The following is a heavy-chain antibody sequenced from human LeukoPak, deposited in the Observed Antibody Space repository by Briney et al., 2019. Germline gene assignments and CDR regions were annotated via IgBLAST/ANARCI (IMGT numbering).Heavy chain of an antibody. D-gene: IGHD3-22*01. CDR1: GFTFSSYA. CDR3: ARDLLAMIVVVMNHYYGMDV. Sequence: PGGSLRLSCAASGFTFSSYAMHWVRQAPGEGLEWVAVISYDGSNKYYADSVKGRFTISRDNSKNTPYLQMNSLRAEDTAVYYCARDLLAMIVVVMNHYYGMDVWGQGTTVTVSS. V-gene: IGHV3-30-3*01. CDR2: ISYDGSNK. J-gene: IGHJ6*02.